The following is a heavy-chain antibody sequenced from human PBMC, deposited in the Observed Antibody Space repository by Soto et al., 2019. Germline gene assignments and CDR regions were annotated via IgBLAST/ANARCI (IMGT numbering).Heavy chain of an antibody. J-gene: IGHJ6*02. V-gene: IGHV3-30*18. CDR3: AKDGSHLAVAGTSPTSYFYGLAV. D-gene: IGHD6-19*01. CDR1: GFTFSVYG. Sequence: PGGSLRLSCAASGFTFSVYGMHWVRQAPGKGLEWVALVSHDGSIKYYADSVKGRFTISRDNSKNTLYLQMNSLRVEDTAVYYCAKDGSHLAVAGTSPTSYFYGLAVWGQGTTVTVSS. CDR2: VSHDGSIK.